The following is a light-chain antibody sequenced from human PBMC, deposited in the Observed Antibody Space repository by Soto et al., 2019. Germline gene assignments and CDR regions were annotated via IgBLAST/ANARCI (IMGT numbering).Light chain of an antibody. Sequence: EIVLTQSPGTLSLSPGERATLSCRASQSVSSSYLAWYQQKPGQAPRLLIYAASSRATGIPDRFSGSGSGTDFTLTISSLQPDDFATYYCQQYNSYSWTFGQGTKVYIK. CDR3: QQYNSYSWT. CDR2: AAS. V-gene: IGKV3-20*01. J-gene: IGKJ1*01. CDR1: QSVSSSY.